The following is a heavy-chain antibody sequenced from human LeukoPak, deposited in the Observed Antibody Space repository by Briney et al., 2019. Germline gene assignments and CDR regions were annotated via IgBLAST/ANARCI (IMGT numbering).Heavy chain of an antibody. V-gene: IGHV3-48*03. D-gene: IGHD1-26*01. CDR2: ISSSGSTI. Sequence: QPGGSLRLSCAASGFTFSSYEMNCVSQAPGKGLEWVSYISSSGSTIYYADSVKGRFTISRDNAKNSLYLQMNSLRVEDTAVYYCARDKIVGATHFDYWGQGTLVTVSS. CDR1: GFTFSSYE. J-gene: IGHJ4*02. CDR3: ARDKIVGATHFDY.